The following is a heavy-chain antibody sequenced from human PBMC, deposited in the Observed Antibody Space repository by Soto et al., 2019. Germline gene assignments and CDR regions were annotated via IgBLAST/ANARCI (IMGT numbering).Heavy chain of an antibody. CDR2: IKQDGSQM. J-gene: IGHJ6*03. CDR3: ARVPGITIFGVYYYFIDV. V-gene: IGHV3-7*01. CDR1: GFTLSNYW. D-gene: IGHD3-3*01. Sequence: EVQLVESGGDLVQPGGSLRLSCAGSGFTLSNYWMSWVRQAPGKGPEWVANIKQDGSQMYYVDYVKGRFTISRDNAKNSLYRQRNSLRAEDTAVYYCARVPGITIFGVYYYFIDVWGKGTALTVSS.